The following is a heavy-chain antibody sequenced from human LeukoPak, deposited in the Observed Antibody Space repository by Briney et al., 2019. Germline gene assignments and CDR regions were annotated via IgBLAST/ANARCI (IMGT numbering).Heavy chain of an antibody. J-gene: IGHJ4*02. CDR3: ARGQWFRAF. CDR1: GGSFSGYY. CDR2: IHYSGSS. D-gene: IGHD3-10*01. V-gene: IGHV4-34*01. Sequence: MPSETLSLTCAVYGGSFSGYYWTWIRQPPGKGLEWIGEIHYSGSSTYNPSLKSRVTISVDTSKNQFSLKLNSVTAADTAVYYCARGQWFRAFWSRGTPVTVSS.